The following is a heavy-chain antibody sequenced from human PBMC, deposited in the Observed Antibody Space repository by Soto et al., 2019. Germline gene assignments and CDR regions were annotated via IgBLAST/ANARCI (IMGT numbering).Heavy chain of an antibody. J-gene: IGHJ4*02. Sequence: QVQLQESGPGLVKPSETLSLTCTVSGGSISSYYWSWIRQPPGKGLEWIRYIYYSGSTNYNPSLKSRVTISVDTSKNQFSLKLSSVTAADTAVYYCARHKGAMVNFDYWGQGTLVTVSS. CDR2: IYYSGST. D-gene: IGHD5-18*01. V-gene: IGHV4-59*08. CDR1: GGSISSYY. CDR3: ARHKGAMVNFDY.